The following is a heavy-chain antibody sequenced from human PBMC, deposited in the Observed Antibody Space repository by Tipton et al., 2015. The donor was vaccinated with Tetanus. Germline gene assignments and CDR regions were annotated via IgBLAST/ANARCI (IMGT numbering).Heavy chain of an antibody. Sequence: TLSLTCTVSGSSITSTTHYWGWIRQAPGKGLEWIGIIYYSGSTYYNASLRSRVTISVDTSKNQFSLQLRSVTAADTAVYYCVRGRGLGAYSFGFEHWGQGALVTVSS. V-gene: IGHV4-39*07. D-gene: IGHD5-12*01. CDR2: IYYSGST. CDR3: VRGRGLGAYSFGFEH. J-gene: IGHJ4*02. CDR1: GSSITSTTHY.